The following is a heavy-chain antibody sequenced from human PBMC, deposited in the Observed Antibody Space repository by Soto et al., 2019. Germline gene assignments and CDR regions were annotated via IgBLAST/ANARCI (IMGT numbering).Heavy chain of an antibody. J-gene: IGHJ4*02. CDR1: GGSISSRSYY. Sequence: QLQLQESGPGLVKPSETLSLTCTVSGGSISSRSYYWGWIRQPPGKGLEWIGSIDYTGRTNYYNPSLRSRVTISIDRSKDQFSLKLSSVTAADTAVYYCARPYTVETAMSNFHYWGQGTLVTVSS. D-gene: IGHD5-18*01. CDR2: IDYTGRTN. V-gene: IGHV4-39*01. CDR3: ARPYTVETAMSNFHY.